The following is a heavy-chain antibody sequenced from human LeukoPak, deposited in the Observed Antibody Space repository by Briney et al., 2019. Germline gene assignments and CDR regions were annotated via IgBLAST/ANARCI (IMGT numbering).Heavy chain of an antibody. V-gene: IGHV3-23*01. CDR2: ISGSGGST. CDR3: ARDAPGGISGSLYDY. J-gene: IGHJ4*02. Sequence: PGGSLRLSCAASGFTFSSYAMSWVRQAPGKGLEWVSAISGSGGSTYYADSVKGRFTISRDSAKNTLYLQMNSLRVEDTAVYYCARDAPGGISGSLYDYWGQGTLVTVSS. CDR1: GFTFSSYA. D-gene: IGHD6-19*01.